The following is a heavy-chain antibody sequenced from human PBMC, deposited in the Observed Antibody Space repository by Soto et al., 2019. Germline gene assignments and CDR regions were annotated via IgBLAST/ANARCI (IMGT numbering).Heavy chain of an antibody. CDR3: ARGNDWKSSTFDI. V-gene: IGHV4-59*11. D-gene: IGHD2-21*01. CDR1: GGSLTDHY. CDR2: VYYSGGT. J-gene: IGHJ3*02. Sequence: QVQLQESGPGLVKPSESLSLTCTVAGGSLTDHYWNWFRQPPGKGLHWIGYVYYSGGTNYNPSLKSQVTMSVDTSKNQFSLNLGSVTAADTAVYYCARGNDWKSSTFDIWGQGTMVSVSS.